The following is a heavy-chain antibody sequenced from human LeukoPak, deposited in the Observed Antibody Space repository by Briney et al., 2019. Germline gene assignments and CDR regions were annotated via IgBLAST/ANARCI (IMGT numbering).Heavy chain of an antibody. Sequence: PSATLSLTCAVYSESFSPYYWSWIRQPPGKGLEWIGEINHSGSTNYNPSLKSRVTISVDTSKNQFSLKLSSVTAADTAVYYCARGLDFASYYYDSSGYYATNYYYYGMDVWGQGTTVTVSS. CDR1: SESFSPYY. V-gene: IGHV4-34*01. D-gene: IGHD3-22*01. CDR2: INHSGST. J-gene: IGHJ6*02. CDR3: ARGLDFASYYYDSSGYYATNYYYYGMDV.